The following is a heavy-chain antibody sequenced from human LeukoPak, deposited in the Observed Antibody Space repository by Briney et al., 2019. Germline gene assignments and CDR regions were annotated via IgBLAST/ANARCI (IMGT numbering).Heavy chain of an antibody. CDR3: AKGAYYDSSSLDY. CDR2: ISYDGSNK. V-gene: IGHV3-30*18. CDR1: GFTFSSYG. Sequence: GGSLRLSCAASGFTFSSYGMHWVRQAPGKGLEWVAVISYDGSNKYYADSVKGRFTISRDNSKNTLYLQMNSLRAEDTAVYYCAKGAYYDSSSLDYWGQGTLVTVSS. D-gene: IGHD3-22*01. J-gene: IGHJ4*02.